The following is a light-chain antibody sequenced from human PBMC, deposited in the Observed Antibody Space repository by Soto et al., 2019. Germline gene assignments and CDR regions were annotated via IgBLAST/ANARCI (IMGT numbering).Light chain of an antibody. V-gene: IGKV3-15*01. J-gene: IGKJ2*01. CDR2: DAS. Sequence: EIVLTHSPATLSVSPGERATLSCRASQSVGSNLAWYQQRPGQPPRLLIYDASTSATDIPARFSGGGSGTEFTLTISSLQSEDFALYYCQQYNNWPYTFGQGTKLQIK. CDR3: QQYNNWPYT. CDR1: QSVGSN.